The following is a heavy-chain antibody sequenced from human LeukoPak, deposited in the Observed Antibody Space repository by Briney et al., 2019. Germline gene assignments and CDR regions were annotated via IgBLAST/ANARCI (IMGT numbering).Heavy chain of an antibody. CDR3: ASTPGSYRGYYYMDV. D-gene: IGHD1-1*01. J-gene: IGHJ6*03. CDR1: GGSISSSSYY. CDR2: IYYSGST. Sequence: SETLSLTCTVSGGSISSSSYYWGWIRQPPGKGLEWIGSIYYSGSTYYNPSLKSRVTISVDTSKNQFSLKLSSVTAADTAVYYCASTPGSYRGYYYMDVWGKGTTVTVSS. V-gene: IGHV4-39*07.